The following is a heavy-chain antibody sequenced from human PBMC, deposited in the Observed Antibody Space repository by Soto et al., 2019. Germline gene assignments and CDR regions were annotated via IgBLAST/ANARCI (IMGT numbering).Heavy chain of an antibody. CDR3: ASGSSSSGSNFDY. CDR2: INHSGST. V-gene: IGHV4-34*01. Sequence: SETLSLTCAVYGGSFSGYYWSWIRQPPGKGLEWIGEINHSGSTNYNPSLKSRVTISVDTSKNQFSLKLSSVTAADTAVYYCASGSSSSGSNFDYWGQGTLVTVSS. CDR1: GGSFSGYY. J-gene: IGHJ4*02. D-gene: IGHD6-6*01.